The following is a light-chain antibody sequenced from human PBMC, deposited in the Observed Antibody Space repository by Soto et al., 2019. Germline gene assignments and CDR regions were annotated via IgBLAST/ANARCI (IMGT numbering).Light chain of an antibody. V-gene: IGLV2-14*01. CDR3: SSYTSSSTYV. CDR1: SSDVGGYKY. J-gene: IGLJ1*01. Sequence: QSALTQPASVSGSPGQSITISCTGTSSDVGGYKYVSWSQQHPGKAPQLIIYEVSNRPSGVSNLFSGSKSGNTASLTISGLQAEDEGDYYCSSYTSSSTYVFGTWTKVTVL. CDR2: EVS.